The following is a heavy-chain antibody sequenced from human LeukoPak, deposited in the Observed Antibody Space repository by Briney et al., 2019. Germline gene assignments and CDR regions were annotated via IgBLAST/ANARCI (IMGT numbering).Heavy chain of an antibody. Sequence: PSETLSLTCTVSGGSISSYYWSWIRQPPGKGLEWIGYIYYSGSTNYNPSLKSRVTISVDTSKNQFSLKLSSVTAADTAVYYCARTPSEMATTTFDYWGQGTLVTVSS. J-gene: IGHJ4*02. CDR2: IYYSGST. D-gene: IGHD5-24*01. V-gene: IGHV4-59*01. CDR1: GGSISSYY. CDR3: ARTPSEMATTTFDY.